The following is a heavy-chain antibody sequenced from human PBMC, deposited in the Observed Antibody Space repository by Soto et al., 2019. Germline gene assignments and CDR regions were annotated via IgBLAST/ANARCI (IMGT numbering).Heavy chain of an antibody. CDR1: GFTFSSYS. Sequence: EVQLVESGGGLVKPGGSLRLSCAASGFTFSSYSMNWVRQAPGKGLEWVSSISSSSSYIYYADSVKGRFTISRDNAKNSLYLQMNSLRAEDTAVYYCASVGYSQNYFDYWGQGTLVTVSS. J-gene: IGHJ4*02. V-gene: IGHV3-21*01. CDR2: ISSSSSYI. D-gene: IGHD5-18*01. CDR3: ASVGYSQNYFDY.